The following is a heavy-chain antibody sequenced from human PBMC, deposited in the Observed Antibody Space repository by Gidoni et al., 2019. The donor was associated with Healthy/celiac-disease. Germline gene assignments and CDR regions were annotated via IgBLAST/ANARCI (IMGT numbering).Heavy chain of an antibody. CDR2: IDWDDDK. V-gene: IGHV2-70*01. J-gene: IGHJ3*02. Sequence: QVTLRESGPALVKPTQTLTLTCTFSGFSLSTSGMCVSWIRQPPGKALEWLALIDWDDDKYYSTSLKTRLTISKDTSKNQVVLTMTNMDPVDTATYYCARILYYYDSSGYYTPDAFDIWGQGTMVTVSS. CDR1: GFSLSTSGMC. D-gene: IGHD3-22*01. CDR3: ARILYYYDSSGYYTPDAFDI.